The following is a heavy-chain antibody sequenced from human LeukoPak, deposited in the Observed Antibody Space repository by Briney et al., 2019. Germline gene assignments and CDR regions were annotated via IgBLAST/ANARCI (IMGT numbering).Heavy chain of an antibody. CDR2: IYHSGST. J-gene: IGHJ4*02. CDR3: ARKIDFEWLVQD. CDR1: GGSISSYY. D-gene: IGHD3-3*01. V-gene: IGHV4-59*08. Sequence: SETLSLTCTVSGGSISSYYWSWIRQPPGKGLEWIGSIYHSGSTYYNPSLKSRVTISVDTSKNQFSLKLSSVTAADTAVYYCARKIDFEWLVQDWGQGTLVTVSS.